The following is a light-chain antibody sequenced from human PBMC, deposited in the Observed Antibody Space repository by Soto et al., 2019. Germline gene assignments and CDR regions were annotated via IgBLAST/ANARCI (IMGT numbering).Light chain of an antibody. J-gene: IGKJ4*01. Sequence: EIVMTQSPATLSVSPGERATLSCRASQSVSSNLAWYQQKPGQAPSLLIYGASTRATGIPARFSGSGSGTEFTLTISSLQSEDFAVYYCQQYYNWPLTFSGGTKVEIK. CDR1: QSVSSN. CDR3: QQYYNWPLT. CDR2: GAS. V-gene: IGKV3-15*01.